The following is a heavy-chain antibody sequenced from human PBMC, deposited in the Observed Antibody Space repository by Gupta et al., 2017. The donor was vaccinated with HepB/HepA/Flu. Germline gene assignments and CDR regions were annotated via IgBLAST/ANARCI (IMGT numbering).Heavy chain of an antibody. CDR2: IKSKTDGGTT. D-gene: IGHD4-11*01. Sequence: EVQLVQSGGALVKPGGSLRLSCAASGFTLSISSVWMSWVRQAPGKGLEWVGRIKSKTDGGTTDYAAPVRGRFSISRDDSKNTLYLQMSSLQTEDTAMYYCTTDLTNYGMDVWGQGTMVTVSS. CDR3: TTDLTNYGMDV. V-gene: IGHV3-15*02. J-gene: IGHJ6*02. CDR1: GFTLSISSVW.